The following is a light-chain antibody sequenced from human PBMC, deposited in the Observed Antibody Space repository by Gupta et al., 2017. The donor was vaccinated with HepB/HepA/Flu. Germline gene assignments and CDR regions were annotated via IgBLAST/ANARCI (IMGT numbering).Light chain of an antibody. CDR2: GAS. V-gene: IGKV3-20*01. CDR1: QTVSSSS. Sequence: EIVLTQSPGTLSLSPGERVTLSCRASQTVSSSSLAWYQQKPGQAPRLLIYGASNRATGIPDRFSGSGSGTDFTLTITIGEPEDFAVYFCQQYGSSPPISFGQGTKMKIK. J-gene: IGKJ2*03. CDR3: QQYGSSPPIS.